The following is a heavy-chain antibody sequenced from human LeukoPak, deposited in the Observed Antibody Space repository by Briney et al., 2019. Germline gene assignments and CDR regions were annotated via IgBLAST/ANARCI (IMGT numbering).Heavy chain of an antibody. CDR1: GYTFTTYD. D-gene: IGHD3-3*01. V-gene: IGHV1-8*01. CDR2: MNPNSGNT. CDR3: ARGITIFGVVPGY. J-gene: IGHJ4*02. Sequence: ASVKVSYKASGYTFTTYDINWVRQATGQGLEWMGWMNPNSGNTGSAQKFQGRVTMTRNTSISTAYMELSSLRSEDTAIYYCARGITIFGVVPGYWGQGTLVTVSS.